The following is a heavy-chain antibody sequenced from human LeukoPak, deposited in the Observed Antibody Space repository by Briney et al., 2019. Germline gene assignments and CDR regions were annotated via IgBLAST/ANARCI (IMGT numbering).Heavy chain of an antibody. V-gene: IGHV4-59*08. CDR2: AYYSGHT. CDR1: GGSISDNY. Sequence: PSETLSLTCTVSGGSISDNYWSWIRQPPGKGLEWIGYAYYSGHTNYNSSLKSRVTRSLDTSKSQFSLRLSSVTAADAAVYFCARHPFATPFDYWGPGTLVTVSS. CDR3: ARHPFATPFDY. D-gene: IGHD2-15*01. J-gene: IGHJ4*02.